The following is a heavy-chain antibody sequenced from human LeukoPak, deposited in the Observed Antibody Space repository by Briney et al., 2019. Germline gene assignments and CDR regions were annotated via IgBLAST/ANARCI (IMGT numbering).Heavy chain of an antibody. Sequence: PGGSLRLSCAASGFTFSYYSMNWVRQAPGKGLEWVSSISSSGYIYYADSVKGRFTISRDSAKNSLYLQMNSLRAEDTAVYYCARDRNTVTTSRFFDLWGRGTLVTVSS. J-gene: IGHJ2*01. D-gene: IGHD4-17*01. V-gene: IGHV3-21*01. CDR3: ARDRNTVTTSRFFDL. CDR1: GFTFSYYS. CDR2: ISSSGYI.